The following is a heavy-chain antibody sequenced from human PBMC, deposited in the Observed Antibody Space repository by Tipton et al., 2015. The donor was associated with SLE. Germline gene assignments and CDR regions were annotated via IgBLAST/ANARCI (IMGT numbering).Heavy chain of an antibody. Sequence: TLSLTCAVYGGSFSGYYWSWIRQPPGKGLEWIGEINHSGSTNYNPSLKSRVIISVDTSKNQFSLKLSSVTAADTAVYYCARAKSGVGAFDIWGQGTMVTVSS. CDR3: ARAKSGVGAFDI. J-gene: IGHJ3*02. V-gene: IGHV4-34*01. D-gene: IGHD1-26*01. CDR1: GGSFSGYY. CDR2: INHSGST.